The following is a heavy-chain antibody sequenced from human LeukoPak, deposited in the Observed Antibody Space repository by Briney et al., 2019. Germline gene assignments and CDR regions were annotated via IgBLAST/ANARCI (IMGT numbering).Heavy chain of an antibody. CDR1: GYTFTGNY. CDR3: ARDRVEVPAAHLDY. Sequence: GASVTVSCNASGYTFTGNYMHWVRQAPGQGLEWMGWINLNSGGTNYAQKFQGRVTMTMDTSISTAYMELSRLRSDDTAVYYCARDRVEVPAAHLDYWGQVTLVTVSS. J-gene: IGHJ4*02. CDR2: INLNSGGT. V-gene: IGHV1-2*02. D-gene: IGHD2-2*01.